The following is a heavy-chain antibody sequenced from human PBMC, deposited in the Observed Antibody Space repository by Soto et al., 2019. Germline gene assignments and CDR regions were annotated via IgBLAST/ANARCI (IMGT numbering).Heavy chain of an antibody. CDR1: GFSLSTSGVG. Sequence: QITLKESGPTLVKPTQTLTLTCTFSGFSLSTSGVGVGWIRQPPGKALEWLALIYWDDDKRYSPSLKSRLTIXXDXSXXQVVLTMTNMDPVDTATYYCAHMMTTVVTHYGMDVWGQGTTVTVSS. D-gene: IGHD4-17*01. CDR2: IYWDDDK. CDR3: AHMMTTVVTHYGMDV. J-gene: IGHJ6*02. V-gene: IGHV2-5*02.